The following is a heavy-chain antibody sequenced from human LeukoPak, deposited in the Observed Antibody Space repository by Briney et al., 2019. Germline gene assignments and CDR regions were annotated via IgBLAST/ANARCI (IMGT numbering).Heavy chain of an antibody. Sequence: GESLKISCKGSGYSFTSYWIGWVRQMPGKGLEWMGIIYPGDSDTRYSPSFQGQVTISADKSISTAYLQWSSLKASDTAMYYCARSRGYCSGTICYIDWFDPWGQGTLVTVSS. J-gene: IGHJ5*02. CDR3: ARSRGYCSGTICYIDWFDP. V-gene: IGHV5-51*01. CDR2: IYPGDSDT. D-gene: IGHD2-2*02. CDR1: GYSFTSYW.